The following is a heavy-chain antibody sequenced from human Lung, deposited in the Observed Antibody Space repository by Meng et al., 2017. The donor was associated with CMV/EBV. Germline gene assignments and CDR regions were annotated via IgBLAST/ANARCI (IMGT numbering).Heavy chain of an antibody. Sequence: ESLKISCAGSGLSFNRHSLNWVRQTPGKGLEWVSRISGTSDYTWYADSVKGRFTISRDNARSSLYLQMNSLRPEDTAVYYCASWNDIDDYMYSFDYWGQGXLVTVSS. CDR3: ASWNDIDDYMYSFDY. V-gene: IGHV3-21*06. D-gene: IGHD1-1*01. CDR2: ISGTSDYT. J-gene: IGHJ4*02. CDR1: GLSFNRHS.